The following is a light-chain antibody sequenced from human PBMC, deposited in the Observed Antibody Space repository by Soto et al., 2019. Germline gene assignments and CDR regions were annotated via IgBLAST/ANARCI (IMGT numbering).Light chain of an antibody. CDR2: GIS. V-gene: IGKV3-20*01. Sequence: IVLTQTQGTLSLSPGERATLSCRASQSVSSNYLAWYQQKSGQAPRLLIYGISSRATGIPDRFSGSGSGTDFTLTISRLEPEDFAVYYCQQYGTSRTFGQGTKV. J-gene: IGKJ1*01. CDR3: QQYGTSRT. CDR1: QSVSSNY.